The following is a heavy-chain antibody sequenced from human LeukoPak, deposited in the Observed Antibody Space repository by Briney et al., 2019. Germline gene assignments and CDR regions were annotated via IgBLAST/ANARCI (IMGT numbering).Heavy chain of an antibody. CDR2: ISDSGANT. D-gene: IGHD6-19*01. Sequence: GGSLRLSCAASGFTFSTYAMSWVRQAPGKGLEWVSTISDSGANTYYADSVRGRFTISRDNSKNSLYLQKNSLRADDTAIYYCAKSMTLQWRGFFDLWGRGTHVTVSS. CDR3: AKSMTLQWRGFFDL. V-gene: IGHV3-23*01. CDR1: GFTFSTYA. J-gene: IGHJ2*01.